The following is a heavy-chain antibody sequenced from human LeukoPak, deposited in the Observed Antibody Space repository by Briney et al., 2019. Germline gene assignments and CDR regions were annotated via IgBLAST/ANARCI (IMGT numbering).Heavy chain of an antibody. V-gene: IGHV1-8*03. J-gene: IGHJ6*03. CDR2: MNPNSGNT. Sequence: AASVKVSCKASGYTFTSYDINWVGQATGEGLEWMGWMNPNSGNTGYAQKFQDRVTITRNTYISTAYMELSSLRSEDTAVYYCARQGASYSSSSSTYCYYMDVWGKGTTVSVSS. CDR1: GYTFTSYD. CDR3: ARQGASYSSSSSTYCYYMDV. D-gene: IGHD6-13*01.